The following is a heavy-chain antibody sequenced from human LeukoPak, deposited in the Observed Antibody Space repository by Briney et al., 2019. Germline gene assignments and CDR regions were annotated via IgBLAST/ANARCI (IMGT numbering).Heavy chain of an antibody. V-gene: IGHV3-7*01. Sequence: GGSLRLSCAASGFTLSSYWMSWVCQAPGKGLEWVTNIKQDGSEKYYVDSVKGRFTISRDNAKNSLYLHMNSLRAEDTAVYYCARANAAGLDVWGQGTTVTVSS. J-gene: IGHJ6*02. CDR1: GFTLSSYW. D-gene: IGHD6-13*01. CDR3: ARANAAGLDV. CDR2: IKQDGSEK.